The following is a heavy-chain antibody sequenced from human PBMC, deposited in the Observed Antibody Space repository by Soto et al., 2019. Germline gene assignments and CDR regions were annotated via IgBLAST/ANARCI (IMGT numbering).Heavy chain of an antibody. CDR2: IYYSGST. Sequence: SETLSLTCTVSGGSISSSSYYWGWIRQPPGKGLEWIGSIYYSGSTYYNPSLKSRVTISVDTSKNQFSLKLSSVTAADTAVYYCARHPQKLRYLETFDYWGQGTLVTVSS. CDR3: ARHPQKLRYLETFDY. J-gene: IGHJ4*02. D-gene: IGHD3-3*01. CDR1: GGSISSSSYY. V-gene: IGHV4-39*01.